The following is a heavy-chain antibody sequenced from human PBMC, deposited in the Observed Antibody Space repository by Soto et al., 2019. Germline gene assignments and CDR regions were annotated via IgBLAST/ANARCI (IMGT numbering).Heavy chain of an antibody. J-gene: IGHJ6*02. CDR3: AKGGFGGYGMDV. CDR2: ITWDGGSI. CDR1: GFNFHDYT. Sequence: GGSLRLSCAASGFNFHDYTIHWVRQSPGKGLEWVSFITWDGGSIYYADSVKGRFTISRDNSKNSLTLEMNSLRSEDSGVYYCAKGGFGGYGMDVWGQGTTVTV. D-gene: IGHD6-25*01. V-gene: IGHV3-43*01.